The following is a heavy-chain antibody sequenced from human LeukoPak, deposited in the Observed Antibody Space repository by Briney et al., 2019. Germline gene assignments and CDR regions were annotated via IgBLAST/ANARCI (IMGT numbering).Heavy chain of an antibody. CDR3: ARDVDYYDSSGYYGPYYFDY. CDR1: GFTFSSYA. J-gene: IGHJ4*02. Sequence: PGGSLRLSCAASGFTFSSYAMSWVRQAPGKGLEWVSGINWNGGSTGYADSVKGRFTISRDNAKNSLYLQMNSLRAEDTALYYCARDVDYYDSSGYYGPYYFDYWGQGTLVTVSS. D-gene: IGHD3-22*01. CDR2: INWNGGST. V-gene: IGHV3-20*04.